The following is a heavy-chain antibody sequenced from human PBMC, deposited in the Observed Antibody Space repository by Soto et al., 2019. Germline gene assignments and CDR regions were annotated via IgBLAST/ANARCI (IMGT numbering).Heavy chain of an antibody. CDR2: INYRGST. Sequence: SETLSLTCTVSGGSINSGDSYWNWIRQHPEKGLEWIGYINYRGSTNYNPSLKSRVTISVDTSKNQFSLKLSSVTAADTAVYYCARIDAVTVTTFQDMDVWGKGTTVTVSS. V-gene: IGHV4-61*08. D-gene: IGHD4-17*01. J-gene: IGHJ6*03. CDR3: ARIDAVTVTTFQDMDV. CDR1: GGSINSGDSY.